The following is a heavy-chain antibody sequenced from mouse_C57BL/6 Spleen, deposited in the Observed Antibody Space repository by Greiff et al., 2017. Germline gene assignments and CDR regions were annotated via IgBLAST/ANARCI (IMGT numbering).Heavy chain of an antibody. D-gene: IGHD2-1*01. CDR2: INPNNGGT. CDR1: GYTFTDYY. J-gene: IGHJ1*03. CDR3: AREGTYGNYRYFDV. V-gene: IGHV1-26*01. Sequence: VQLQQSGPELVKPGASVKISCKASGYTFTDYYMNWVKQSHGKSLEWIGDINPNNGGTSYNQKFKGKATLTVDKSSSTAYMELRSLTSEDSAVYYCAREGTYGNYRYFDVWGTGTTVTVSS.